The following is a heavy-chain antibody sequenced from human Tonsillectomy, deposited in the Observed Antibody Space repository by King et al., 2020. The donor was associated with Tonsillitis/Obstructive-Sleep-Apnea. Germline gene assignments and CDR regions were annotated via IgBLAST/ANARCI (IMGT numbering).Heavy chain of an antibody. D-gene: IGHD6-19*01. J-gene: IGHJ6*02. Sequence: QLVQSGAEVKKPGSSVKVSCKASGGTFSSYAISWVRQAPGQGLEWMGGIIPILGIANYAQKFQGRVTITADKSTSTAYMELSSLRSEDTAVYYCARERIAVTIPGGMDVWGQGTTVTVSS. CDR1: GGTFSSYA. V-gene: IGHV1-69*10. CDR2: IIPILGIA. CDR3: ARERIAVTIPGGMDV.